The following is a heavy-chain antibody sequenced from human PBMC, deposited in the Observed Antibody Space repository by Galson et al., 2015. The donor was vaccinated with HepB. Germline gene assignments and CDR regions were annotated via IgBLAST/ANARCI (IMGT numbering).Heavy chain of an antibody. D-gene: IGHD3-10*01. CDR1: GFTFSDYY. V-gene: IGHV3-11*01. CDR3: ARGDGAYYFDY. CDR2: ISTTGNNI. J-gene: IGHJ4*02. Sequence: SLRLSCAASGFTFSDYYLSWIRQAPGKGLEWVSYISTTGNNIYYADSVKGRFTISRDSAMNSLYLQMNSLRVEDTAVYYCARGDGAYYFDYWGQGTLVSVSS.